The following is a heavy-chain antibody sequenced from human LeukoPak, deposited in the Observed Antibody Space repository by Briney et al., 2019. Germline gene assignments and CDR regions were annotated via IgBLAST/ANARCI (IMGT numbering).Heavy chain of an antibody. CDR2: INHSGST. D-gene: IGHD6-6*01. J-gene: IGHJ6*03. CDR3: APDRPTNYYYYYYMDV. CDR1: GGSFSGYY. Sequence: PSETLSLTCAVYGGSFSGYYWSWIRQPPGKGLEWIGEINHSGSTDYNPSLKSRVTISVDTSKNQFSLKLSSVTAADTAVYYCAPDRPTNYYYYYYMDVWGKGTTVTVSS. V-gene: IGHV4-34*01.